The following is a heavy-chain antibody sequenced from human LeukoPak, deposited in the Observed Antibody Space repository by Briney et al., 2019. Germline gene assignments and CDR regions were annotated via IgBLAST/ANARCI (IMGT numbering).Heavy chain of an antibody. V-gene: IGHV3-48*03. Sequence: GGSLRLSCAASGFTFDDYAMHWVRQAPGKGLEWVSYISSSGSTIYYADSVKGRFTISRDNAKNSLYLQMNSLRAEDTAVYYCAELGITMIGGVWGKGTTVTISS. CDR3: AELGITMIGGV. CDR1: GFTFDDYA. CDR2: ISSSGSTI. D-gene: IGHD3-10*02. J-gene: IGHJ6*04.